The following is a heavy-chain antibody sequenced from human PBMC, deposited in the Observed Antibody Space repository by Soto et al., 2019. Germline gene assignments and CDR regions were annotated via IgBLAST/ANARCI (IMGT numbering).Heavy chain of an antibody. V-gene: IGHV3-48*02. Sequence: GGSLRLSCASSGFTFSSYSMNWLRQAPGKGLEWVSYIDSRSTSICYADSVKGRFTISRDSAKNSLSLQMSSLRDEDTAVYYCVRERGITSRGPGRGGRCDGMDVRGQGTTVTVS. CDR1: GFTFSSYS. CDR2: IDSRSTSI. CDR3: VRERGITSRGPGRGGRCDGMDV. J-gene: IGHJ6*02. D-gene: IGHD3-16*01.